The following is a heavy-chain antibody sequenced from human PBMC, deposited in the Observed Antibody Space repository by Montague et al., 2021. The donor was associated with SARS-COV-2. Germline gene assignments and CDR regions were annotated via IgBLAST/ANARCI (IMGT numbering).Heavy chain of an antibody. CDR3: AREFRTYGYGGQYWYFDL. V-gene: IGHV4-4*02. CDR2: IYHSGST. Sequence: SETLSLTCAVSGGSISSSHWWSWVRQPPGKGLEWIGEIYHSGSTTYNPSLTSRVTISIDRSKNQFSLKLSSGTAADTAVYYCAREFRTYGYGGQYWYFDLWGRGTLVTVSS. D-gene: IGHD3-10*01. J-gene: IGHJ2*01. CDR1: GGSISSSHW.